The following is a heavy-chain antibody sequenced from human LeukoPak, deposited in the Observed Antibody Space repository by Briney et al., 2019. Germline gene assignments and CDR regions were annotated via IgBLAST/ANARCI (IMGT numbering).Heavy chain of an antibody. D-gene: IGHD6-25*01. J-gene: IGHJ4*02. CDR2: ISYDGNNK. Sequence: PRRSLRLSCAASGFTFSSSAMHWVRQAPGKGLEWVAVISYDGNNKYYADSVKGRFTISRDNSENTLYLQMNSLRAEGTAVYYCAKDPYSSVGFDYWGQGTLVTVSS. V-gene: IGHV3-30-3*01. CDR1: GFTFSSSA. CDR3: AKDPYSSVGFDY.